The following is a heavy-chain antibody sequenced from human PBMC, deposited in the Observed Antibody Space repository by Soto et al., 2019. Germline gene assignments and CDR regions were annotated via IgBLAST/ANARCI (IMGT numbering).Heavy chain of an antibody. CDR2: INGDGSST. CDR3: ARELSGGILPIDL. V-gene: IGHV3-74*01. CDR1: GFTLSTYW. Sequence: EVQLLESGGGLVQPGGSLRLSCAASGFTLSTYWMHWVRQGPGKGLLWVSRINGDGSSTAYADSVKGRFTISRDNAKNTVSLQMNSLIAEDTAVYYCARELSGGILPIDLWGQGTLVTVSS. D-gene: IGHD2-15*01. J-gene: IGHJ2*01.